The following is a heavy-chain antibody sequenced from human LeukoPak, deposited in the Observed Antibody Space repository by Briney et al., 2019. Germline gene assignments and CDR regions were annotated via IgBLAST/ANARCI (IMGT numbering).Heavy chain of an antibody. V-gene: IGHV3-53*01. CDR3: AVHIIAAFGY. CDR2: IYSGGGT. D-gene: IGHD6-13*01. CDR1: GFSVSTNY. Sequence: GGSLRLSCAASGFSVSTNYMSWVRQAPGKGLEWVSVIYSGGGTFYADSVKGRFTISRDNSKNTLYLQMNSLRAEDTAVYYCAVHIIAAFGYWGQGTLVTVSS. J-gene: IGHJ4*02.